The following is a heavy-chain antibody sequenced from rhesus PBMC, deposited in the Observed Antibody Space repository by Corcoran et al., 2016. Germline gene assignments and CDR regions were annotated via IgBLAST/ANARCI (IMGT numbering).Heavy chain of an antibody. V-gene: IGHV4-76*01. J-gene: IGHJ6*01. CDR1: GGSISGGYD. Sequence: QVQLQESGPGVVKPSETLSVTCAVPGGSISGGYDWSWYRQPPGKGLEWIGYIYGSSGSTNYKPSIKNGVTISRDASKNECSLKLSSVTAADSAVYYCGSGSWNGVLDSWGQGVIVTVSS. CDR3: GSGSWNGVLDS. D-gene: IGHD6-25*01. CDR2: IYGSSGST.